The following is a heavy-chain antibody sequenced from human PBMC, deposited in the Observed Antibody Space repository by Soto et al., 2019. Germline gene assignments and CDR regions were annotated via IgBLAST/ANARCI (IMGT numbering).Heavy chain of an antibody. CDR1: GGTFSSYT. CDR2: IIPILGIA. Sequence: QVQLVQSGAEVKKPGSSVKVSCKASGGTFSSYTISWVRQAPGQGLEWMGRIIPILGIANYAQKFQGRVTITADKSTSTAYMELSSLRSEDTAVYYCARDPPRSSWYSDGMDVWGQGTTVTVSS. CDR3: ARDPPRSSWYSDGMDV. V-gene: IGHV1-69*08. J-gene: IGHJ6*02. D-gene: IGHD6-13*01.